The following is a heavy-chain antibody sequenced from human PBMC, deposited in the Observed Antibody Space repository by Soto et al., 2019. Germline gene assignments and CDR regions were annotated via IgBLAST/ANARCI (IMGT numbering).Heavy chain of an antibody. D-gene: IGHD2-2*02. Sequence: QVQLVESGGGVVQPGRSLRLSCAASGFTFSSYAMHWVRQAPGKGLEWVAVISYDGSNKYYADSVKGRFTISRDNSKNTLYLQMNSRRAEDTAVYYCARFDIVLVPAAIDYWGQGTLVTVSS. J-gene: IGHJ4*02. CDR1: GFTFSSYA. CDR3: ARFDIVLVPAAIDY. V-gene: IGHV3-30-3*01. CDR2: ISYDGSNK.